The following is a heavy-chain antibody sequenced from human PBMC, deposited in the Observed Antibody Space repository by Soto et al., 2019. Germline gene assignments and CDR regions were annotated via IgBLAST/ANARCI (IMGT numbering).Heavy chain of an antibody. V-gene: IGHV3-9*01. Sequence: GGSLRLSCVASGFNFEDCAIHWVRQVPGKGLDWGSGLSWNSEKIDYAYHVRGRFTISKDNAKKYLFLQMNSLRREDTASYYCAKGGLTGSEAFDIWVRGTEVTVSS. J-gene: IGHJ3*02. CDR3: AKGGLTGSEAFDI. CDR2: LSWNSEKI. D-gene: IGHD3-9*01. CDR1: GFNFEDCA.